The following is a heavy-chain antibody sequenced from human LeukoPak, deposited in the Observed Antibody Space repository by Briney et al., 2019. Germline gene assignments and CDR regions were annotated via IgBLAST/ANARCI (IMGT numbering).Heavy chain of an antibody. CDR1: GYTFTSYA. CDR3: ARCIAAAPYYYGMDV. V-gene: IGHV1-3*01. Sequence: ASVKVSCKASGYTFTSYAMHWVRQAPGQRLEWMGWINAGNGNTKYSQKFQGRVTITRDTSASTAYMELSSLRSEDTAVYYCARCIAAAPYYYGMDVWGQGTTVTVSS. J-gene: IGHJ6*02. CDR2: INAGNGNT. D-gene: IGHD6-13*01.